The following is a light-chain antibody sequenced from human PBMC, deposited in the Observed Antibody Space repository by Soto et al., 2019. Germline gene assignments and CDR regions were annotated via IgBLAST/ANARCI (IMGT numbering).Light chain of an antibody. J-gene: IGLJ2*01. CDR3: QSYDSGLTVV. CDR1: SSNIGAGYD. CDR2: GNT. V-gene: IGLV1-40*01. Sequence: QSVLTQPPSVSGAPGQRVTISCTGSSSNIGAGYDVHWYQQFPGTTPKFLIYGNTNRPSGVPDRFSASKSGTSASLDITGLQAEDEAEYFCQSYDSGLTVVFGGGTQLTVL.